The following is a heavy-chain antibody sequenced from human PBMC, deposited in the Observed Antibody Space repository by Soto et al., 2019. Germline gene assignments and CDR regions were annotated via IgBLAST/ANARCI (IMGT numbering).Heavy chain of an antibody. CDR3: ARGVAVLRYFGWDNDVFDI. CDR2: ISAYNGNT. CDR1: GYTFTSYG. J-gene: IGHJ3*02. V-gene: IGHV1-18*01. Sequence: ASVKVSCKASGYTFTSYGISWVRQAPGQGLEWMGWISAYNGNTNYAQKLQGRVTMTTDTSTSTAYMELRSLRSDDTAVYYCARGVAVLRYFGWDNDVFDIWGQGTMVTVS. D-gene: IGHD3-9*01.